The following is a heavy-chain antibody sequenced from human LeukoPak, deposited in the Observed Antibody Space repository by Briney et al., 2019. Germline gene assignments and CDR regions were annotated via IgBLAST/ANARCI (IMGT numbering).Heavy chain of an antibody. CDR1: GYTFTDHT. J-gene: IGHJ3*01. CDR2: INPNIGTT. Sequence: ASVKVSCEASGYTFTDHTIHWVRQAPGQGLEWMGWINPNIGTTNYAKRFQGRLTVTRDTSINTAFMELSSLNPDDTAVFYCARRYDSRGPVTFDFWGQGTLVTASS. D-gene: IGHD3-22*01. CDR3: ARRYDSRGPVTFDF. V-gene: IGHV1-2*02.